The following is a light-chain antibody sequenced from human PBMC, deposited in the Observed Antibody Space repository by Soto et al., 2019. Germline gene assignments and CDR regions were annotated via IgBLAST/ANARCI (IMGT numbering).Light chain of an antibody. CDR2: GNS. V-gene: IGLV1-40*01. CDR3: QSLDRSLSGLHVV. CDR1: SSNIGAGYD. Sequence: QSVLTQPPSVSGAPGQRVTISCTGSSSNIGAGYDVHWYQQLPGTAPKLLIYGNSNRPSGVPDRFSGSKSGTSASLAITGLQAEDEADYYCQSLDRSLSGLHVVFGGGTKLTVL. J-gene: IGLJ2*01.